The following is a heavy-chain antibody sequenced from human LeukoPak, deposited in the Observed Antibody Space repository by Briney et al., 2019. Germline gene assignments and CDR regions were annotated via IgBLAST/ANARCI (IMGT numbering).Heavy chain of an antibody. V-gene: IGHV3-30-3*01. CDR2: ISYDGSNK. D-gene: IGHD2-15*01. CDR1: GFTFSSYA. CDR3: ARARASGRSGFDY. J-gene: IGHJ4*02. Sequence: GGSLRLSCAASGFTFSSYAMHWVRQAPGKGLEWVAVISYDGSNKYYADSVKGRFTISRDNSKNTLYLQMNSLRAEDTAVYYCARARASGRSGFDYWGQGTLVTVSS.